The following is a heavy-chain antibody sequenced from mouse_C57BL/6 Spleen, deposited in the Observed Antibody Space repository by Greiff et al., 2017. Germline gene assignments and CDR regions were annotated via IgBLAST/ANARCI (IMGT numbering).Heavy chain of an antibody. V-gene: IGHV1-19*01. D-gene: IGHD1-1*01. CDR1: GYTFTDYY. J-gene: IGHJ3*01. Sequence: VQLQQSGPVLVKPGASVKMSCKASGYTFTDYYMNWVKQSHGKSLEWIGVINPYNGGTSYNQKFKGKATLTVDKSSSTAYMELNSLTSEDSAVYYCARGDGSSYVGFAYWGQGTLVTVSA. CDR2: INPYNGGT. CDR3: ARGDGSSYVGFAY.